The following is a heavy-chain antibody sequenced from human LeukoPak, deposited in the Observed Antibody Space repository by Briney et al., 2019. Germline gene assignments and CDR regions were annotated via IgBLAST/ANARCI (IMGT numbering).Heavy chain of an antibody. D-gene: IGHD3-10*01. CDR1: GFTFSNYW. CDR2: IKPDGSDR. Sequence: GGSLRLSCAASGFTFSNYWMTWVRQSPGKGLEWVAIIKPDGSDRYSVDSEKGRFTVSRDNAKNSLYLQMSSLRAEDTPVYYCARGGHRQKEFWGQGTLVTVSS. J-gene: IGHJ4*02. CDR3: ARGGHRQKEF. V-gene: IGHV3-7*01.